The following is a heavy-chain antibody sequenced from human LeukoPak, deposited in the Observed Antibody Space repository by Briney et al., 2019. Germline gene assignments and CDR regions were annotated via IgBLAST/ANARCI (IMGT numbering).Heavy chain of an antibody. V-gene: IGHV4-39*07. CDR2: IFYTGST. D-gene: IGHD1-26*01. CDR1: GGSISSSSYF. Sequence: SETLSLTCTVSGGSISSSSYFWGWIRQPPGKGLEWIGNIFYTGSTYYNPSLKSRVTMSVDTSKNQFSLKLSSVTAADTAVYYCARDHSGSYYDYDYWGQGTLVTVSS. CDR3: ARDHSGSYYDYDY. J-gene: IGHJ4*02.